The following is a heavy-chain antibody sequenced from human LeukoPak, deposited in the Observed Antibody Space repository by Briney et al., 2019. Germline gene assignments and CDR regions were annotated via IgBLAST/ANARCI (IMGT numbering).Heavy chain of an antibody. Sequence: GGSLRLSCAASGFTFSSYAMSWVRQAPGKGLEWVSYISSSGSTIYYADSVKGRFTISRDNAKNSLYLQMNSLRAEDTAVYYCARDRQQRGYYYGMDVWGQGTTVTVSS. CDR1: GFTFSSYA. J-gene: IGHJ6*02. CDR3: ARDRQQRGYYYGMDV. CDR2: ISSSGSTI. V-gene: IGHV3-48*04. D-gene: IGHD6-13*01.